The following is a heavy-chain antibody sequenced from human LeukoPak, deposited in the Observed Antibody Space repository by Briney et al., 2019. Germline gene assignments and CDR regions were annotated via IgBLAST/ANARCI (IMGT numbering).Heavy chain of an antibody. CDR1: GGTFSSYA. CDR3: ARGPGSGSGSYYNLNYYYMDV. Sequence: ASVKVSCKASGGTFSSYAISWVRQAPGQGLEWMGGIIPIFGTANYAQKFQGRVTITADESTSTAYMELSSLRSEDTAVYYCARGPGSGSGSYYNLNYYYMDVWGKGTTVTISS. V-gene: IGHV1-69*13. D-gene: IGHD3-10*01. CDR2: IIPIFGTA. J-gene: IGHJ6*03.